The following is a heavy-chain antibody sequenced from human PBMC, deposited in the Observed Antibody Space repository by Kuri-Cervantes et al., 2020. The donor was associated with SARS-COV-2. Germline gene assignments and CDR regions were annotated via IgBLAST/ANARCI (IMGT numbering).Heavy chain of an antibody. CDR2: IWSDGGNK. D-gene: IGHD1-1*01. CDR1: GFTFSSYG. Sequence: GGSLRLPCAASGFTFSSYGMHWVRQAPGKGLECVADIWSDGGNKYYADSVKGRFTISRDNSKNTLYLQMNSLRAEDTAVYYCVRDGDHWNFDYWGQGTLVTVSS. V-gene: IGHV3-33*01. J-gene: IGHJ4*02. CDR3: VRDGDHWNFDY.